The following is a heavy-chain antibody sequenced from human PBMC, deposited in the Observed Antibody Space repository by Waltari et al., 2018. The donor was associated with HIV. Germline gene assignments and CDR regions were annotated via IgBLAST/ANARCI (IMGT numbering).Heavy chain of an antibody. CDR3: AKAYYENTAYYYDF. J-gene: IGHJ4*02. Sequence: EVQLLESGGGLVQPGGSRRLSCAASGFGYGSYAIMWVRQSPGRGLGGCAAVSGSGAKSFYEDSVKGRFTISRDNSKNTVFLQMNSLRAADTAIYYCAKAYYENTAYYYDFWGRGTRVTVSS. V-gene: IGHV3-23*01. D-gene: IGHD3-22*01. CDR2: VSGSGAKS. CDR1: GFGYGSYA.